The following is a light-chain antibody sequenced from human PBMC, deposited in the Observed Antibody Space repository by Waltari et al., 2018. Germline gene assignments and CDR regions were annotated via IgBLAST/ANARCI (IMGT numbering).Light chain of an antibody. CDR1: SGHRYYA. CDR2: VNNDGTH. V-gene: IGLV4-69*01. J-gene: IGLJ1*01. CDR3: QTWGPGIRD. Sequence: QLVLTQSPSASASLGASVKLTCILDSGHRYYAIAWHQQHPQKGPRFVLKVNNDGTHVRGDGSPDRFSASASGPERYLTFASRQSEYEADYYCQTWGPGIRDFGTGAKVTV.